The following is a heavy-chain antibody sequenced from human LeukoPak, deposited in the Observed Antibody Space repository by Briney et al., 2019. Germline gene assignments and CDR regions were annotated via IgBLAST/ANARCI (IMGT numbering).Heavy chain of an antibody. Sequence: PGGSLRLSCAASGLSVRGNYMSWVRQAPGKGLEWVSVLYSGGSTYYADSVKGRFTISRDNSKNTLYLQMNSLRAEDTAVYYCSRVAPLHYFDYWGQGTLVTVSS. D-gene: IGHD3-10*01. CDR1: GLSVRGNY. V-gene: IGHV3-53*01. CDR3: SRVAPLHYFDY. J-gene: IGHJ4*02. CDR2: LYSGGST.